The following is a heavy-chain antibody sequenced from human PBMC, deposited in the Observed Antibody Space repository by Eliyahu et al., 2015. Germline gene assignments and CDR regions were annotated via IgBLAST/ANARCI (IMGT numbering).Heavy chain of an antibody. Sequence: QVQLVESGGGVVQPGRSLRLSCAASGFTFSSYGMPWVRQAPGKGLEWVAIIWYDGSYKYYADSVKGRFTISRDNSKNTLYLQMSSLRAEDTAVYYCARDKADYSDSKXYYPPLRGMDVWGQGTTVTVSS. CDR2: IWYDGSYK. J-gene: IGHJ6*02. CDR1: GFTFSSYG. V-gene: IGHV3-33*01. D-gene: IGHD3-10*01. CDR3: ARDKADYSDSKXYYPPLRGMDV.